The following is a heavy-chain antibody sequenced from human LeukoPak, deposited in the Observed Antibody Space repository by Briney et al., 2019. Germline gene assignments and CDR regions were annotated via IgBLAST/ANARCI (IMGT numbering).Heavy chain of an antibody. CDR2: ISAYNGNA. CDR3: ARGSGYDILTGYHHCFDY. V-gene: IGHV1-18*01. D-gene: IGHD3-9*01. J-gene: IGHJ4*02. Sequence: GASVKVSCKASGYTFTSYGISWVRQAPGQGLEWMGWISAYNGNANYAQKLQGRVTMTTDTSTSTAYMELRSLRSDDTAVYYCARGSGYDILTGYHHCFDYWGQGTLVTVSS. CDR1: GYTFTSYG.